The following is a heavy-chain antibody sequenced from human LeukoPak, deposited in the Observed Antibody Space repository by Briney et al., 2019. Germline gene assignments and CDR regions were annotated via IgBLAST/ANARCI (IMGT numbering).Heavy chain of an antibody. CDR3: AAPQSGSYIYWYFDL. J-gene: IGHJ2*01. CDR1: GFAFATSA. Sequence: SVKVSCKASGFAFATSAVQWVRQARGQRLEWIGWIVVGSGNTNYAQKFQERVTITRDMSTSTAYMELSNLRSEDTAVYYCAAPQSGSYIYWYFDLWGRGTLVTVSS. CDR2: IVVGSGNT. V-gene: IGHV1-58*01. D-gene: IGHD3-10*01.